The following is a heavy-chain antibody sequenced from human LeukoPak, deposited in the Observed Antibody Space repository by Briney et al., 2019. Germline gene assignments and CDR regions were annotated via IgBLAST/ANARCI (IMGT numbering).Heavy chain of an antibody. D-gene: IGHD3-10*01. CDR3: AKDLGTLISGSFYYYFDY. J-gene: IGHJ4*02. CDR1: GFTFSSYA. V-gene: IGHV3-NL1*01. Sequence: GGSLRLSCAASGFTFSSYAMHWVRQAPGKGLEWVSSLDNTGSTYYADSVKGRFTISRDNSKNTLYLQMNSLRAEDTAVYFCAKDLGTLISGSFYYYFDYWGQGTLVTVSS. CDR2: LDNTGST.